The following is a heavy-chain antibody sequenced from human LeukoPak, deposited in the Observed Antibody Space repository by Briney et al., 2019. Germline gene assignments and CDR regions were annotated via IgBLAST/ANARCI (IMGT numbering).Heavy chain of an antibody. CDR2: IYYSGST. J-gene: IGHJ5*02. Sequence: PSETLSLTCTVSGGSISSGGYYWSWIRQHPRTGLEWIGYIYYSGSTYYNPSLKSRVTISVDTSKNQFSLKLSSVTAADTAVYYCARRRRRYDFWSGNNWFDPWGQGTLVTVSS. CDR1: GGSISSGGYY. D-gene: IGHD3-3*01. CDR3: ARRRRRYDFWSGNNWFDP. V-gene: IGHV4-31*03.